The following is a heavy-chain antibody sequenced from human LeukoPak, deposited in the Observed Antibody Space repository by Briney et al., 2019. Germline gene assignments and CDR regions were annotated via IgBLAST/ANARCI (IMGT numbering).Heavy chain of an antibody. V-gene: IGHV4-34*01. Sequence: SETLSLTCAVYGGSFSGYYWSWIRQPPGKGLEWIGEINHSGSTNYNPSLKSRVTISVDTSKNQFSLKLSSVTAADTAVYYCARHAKYRGAKVDVWGKGTTVTVSS. CDR3: ARHAKYRGAKVDV. D-gene: IGHD3-10*01. J-gene: IGHJ6*04. CDR1: GGSFSGYY. CDR2: INHSGST.